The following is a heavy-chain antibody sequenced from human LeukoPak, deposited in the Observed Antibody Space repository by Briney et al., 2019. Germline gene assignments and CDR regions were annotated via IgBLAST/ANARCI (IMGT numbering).Heavy chain of an antibody. CDR2: IKQDGSEE. CDR3: AEEVGATYPTFDY. Sequence: PGGSLRLSCAASGFTFSSYCMSWVSQAPGKGLEWVANIKQDGSEEYYVDSVKGRFTISRDNAKNSLYLQMNSLRAEDTAVYYCAEEVGATYPTFDYWGQGTLVAVSS. D-gene: IGHD1-26*01. V-gene: IGHV3-7*05. CDR1: GFTFSSYC. J-gene: IGHJ4*02.